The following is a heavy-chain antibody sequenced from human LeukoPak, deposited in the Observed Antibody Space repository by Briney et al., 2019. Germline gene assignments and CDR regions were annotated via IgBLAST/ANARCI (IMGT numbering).Heavy chain of an antibody. Sequence: GASVKVSCKASLYSFTSYGISWVRQAPGQELEWMGWMNPNSGNTGYAQKFQGRVTMTRNTSISTAYMELSSLRSEDTAVYYCARGPYGSGSYYHYYYYGMDVWGQGTTVTVSS. D-gene: IGHD3-10*01. J-gene: IGHJ6*02. CDR1: LYSFTSYG. CDR2: MNPNSGNT. V-gene: IGHV1-8*02. CDR3: ARGPYGSGSYYHYYYYGMDV.